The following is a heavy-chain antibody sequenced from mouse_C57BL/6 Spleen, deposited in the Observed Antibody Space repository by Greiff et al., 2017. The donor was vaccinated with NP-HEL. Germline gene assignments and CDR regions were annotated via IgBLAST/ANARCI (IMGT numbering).Heavy chain of an antibody. CDR1: GYTFTGYW. CDR3: ASWGPTVVATRDFDY. J-gene: IGHJ2*01. D-gene: IGHD1-1*01. V-gene: IGHV1-9*01. CDR2: ILPGSGST. Sequence: QVQLQQSGAELMKPGASVKLSCKATGYTFTGYWIEWVKQRPGHGLEWIGEILPGSGSTNYNEKFKGKATFTADTSSNTAYMQLSSLTTEDSAIYYCASWGPTVVATRDFDYWGQGTTLTVSS.